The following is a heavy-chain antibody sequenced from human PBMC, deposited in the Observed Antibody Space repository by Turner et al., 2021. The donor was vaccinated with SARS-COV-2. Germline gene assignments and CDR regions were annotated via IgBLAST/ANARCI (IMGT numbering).Heavy chain of an antibody. CDR1: GFTFSSYA. CDR3: AKDHEATRGHFDY. J-gene: IGHJ4*02. V-gene: IGHV3-23*01. D-gene: IGHD5-12*01. Sequence: EVQLLESGGGLVQPGGSLKLPCAASGFTFSSYAMSWVRQPPGKGLEWVSGIHVSGDTSYYADSVRGRFTISRDNSKNTLFLQMNSLRAEDTAVYYCAKDHEATRGHFDYWGQGTLITVSS. CDR2: IHVSGDTS.